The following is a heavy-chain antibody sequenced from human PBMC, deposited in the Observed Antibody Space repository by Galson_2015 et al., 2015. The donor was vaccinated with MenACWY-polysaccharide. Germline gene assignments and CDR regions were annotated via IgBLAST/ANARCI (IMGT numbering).Heavy chain of an antibody. CDR3: VRDWWTLEA. J-gene: IGHJ5*02. CDR2: INSDGSVK. Sequence: GSLRLSCAVSGFTFITHYMHWVRQDLGKGLLWVSHINSDGSVKIYADSVKGRFTISRDNAKNTLYLQMNNLRAEDTAVYYCVRDWWTLEAWGQGTLVTVSS. V-gene: IGHV3-74*01. CDR1: GFTFITHY. D-gene: IGHD2-15*01.